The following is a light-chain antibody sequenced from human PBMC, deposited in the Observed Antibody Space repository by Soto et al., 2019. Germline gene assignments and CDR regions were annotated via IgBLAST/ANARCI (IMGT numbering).Light chain of an antibody. CDR2: DAS. Sequence: DIQMTQSPSTLSSSVGDRVTITCRASQSISSWLAWYQQKPGKAPKLLIYDASSLESGVPSRFSGSGSGTEFTLTISGLQPDDFATYYCQHYDDYPWTFGQGTKVDIK. CDR3: QHYDDYPWT. V-gene: IGKV1-5*01. CDR1: QSISSW. J-gene: IGKJ1*01.